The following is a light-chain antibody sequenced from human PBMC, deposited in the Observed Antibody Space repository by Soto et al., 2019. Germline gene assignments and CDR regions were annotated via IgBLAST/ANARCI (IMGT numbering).Light chain of an antibody. J-gene: IGKJ1*01. Sequence: EIVMTQSPATLSVSPGERATLCCSAIQSVSSNLAWYQQKPGQAPRLLIYGASTRATGIPARFSGSGSGTEFTLTISSLQSEDFAVYYCQQYNNWPPTWTFGQGTKVAIK. CDR2: GAS. CDR3: QQYNNWPPTWT. CDR1: QSVSSN. V-gene: IGKV3-15*01.